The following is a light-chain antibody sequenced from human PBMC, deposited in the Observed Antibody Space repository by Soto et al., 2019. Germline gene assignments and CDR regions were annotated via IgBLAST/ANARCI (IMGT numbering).Light chain of an antibody. V-gene: IGKV1-12*01. CDR1: QDISNW. J-gene: IGKJ1*01. Sequence: DIQMTQSPSSVSASVGDRVTITCRASQDISNWLAWYQQKPGKAPKLLIYSTSSLQNGVPSRFSGSGSGTEXXXTITXLQPEDFATYYCQQGSSFPRTFGQGTKVEV. CDR3: QQGSSFPRT. CDR2: STS.